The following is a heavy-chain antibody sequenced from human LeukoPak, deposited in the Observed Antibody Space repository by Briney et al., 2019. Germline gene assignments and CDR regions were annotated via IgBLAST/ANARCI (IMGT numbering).Heavy chain of an antibody. V-gene: IGHV4-59*01. CDR2: IYYSGST. Sequence: SETLSLTCTVSGGSISSYYWSWIRQPPGKGLEWIGYIYYSGSTNYNPSLKSRVTISVDTSKNQFSLKLSSVTAADTAVYYCAREGADALDIWGQGTMVTVSS. CDR3: AREGADALDI. D-gene: IGHD1-26*01. CDR1: GGSISSYY. J-gene: IGHJ3*02.